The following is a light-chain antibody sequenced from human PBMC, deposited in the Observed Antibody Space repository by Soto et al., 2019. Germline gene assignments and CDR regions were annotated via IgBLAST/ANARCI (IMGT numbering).Light chain of an antibody. CDR2: GAS. CDR3: QQYGSSGT. Sequence: EIVMTHSPATLSVSPGEIATLSCRASQSVSSNLAWYQQKPGQAPRLLIYGASNRATGIPDRFSGSGSGTDFTLTISRLEPEDFAVYYCQQYGSSGTFGQGTKGGYQ. J-gene: IGKJ1*01. CDR1: QSVSSN. V-gene: IGKV3-20*01.